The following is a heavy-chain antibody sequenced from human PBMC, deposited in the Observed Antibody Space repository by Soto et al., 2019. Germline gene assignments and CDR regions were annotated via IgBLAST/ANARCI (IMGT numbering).Heavy chain of an antibody. Sequence: GESLKIFCKGSGYSFTSYWIGWVRQMPGKGLEWMGIIYPGDSDTRYSPSFQGQVTISADKSISTAYLQWSSLKASDTAMYYCARSGEGQLVRGKYYYYYYGMDVWGQGTTVTVSS. D-gene: IGHD6-6*01. J-gene: IGHJ6*02. CDR3: ARSGEGQLVRGKYYYYYYGMDV. CDR1: GYSFTSYW. V-gene: IGHV5-51*01. CDR2: IYPGDSDT.